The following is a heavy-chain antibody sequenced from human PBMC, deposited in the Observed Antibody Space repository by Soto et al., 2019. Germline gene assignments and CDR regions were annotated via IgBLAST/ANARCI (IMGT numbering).Heavy chain of an antibody. D-gene: IGHD3-3*01. J-gene: IGHJ6*02. CDR3: ARGSPYYDFWSGYLHHYYYGMDV. V-gene: IGHV4-34*01. CDR1: GGSISSYY. CDR2: INHSGST. Sequence: PSETLSLTCTVSGGSISSYYWSWIRQPAGKGLEWIGEINHSGSTNYNPSLKSRVTISVDTSKNQFSLKLSSVTAADTAVYYCARGSPYYDFWSGYLHHYYYGMDVWGQGTTVTVSS.